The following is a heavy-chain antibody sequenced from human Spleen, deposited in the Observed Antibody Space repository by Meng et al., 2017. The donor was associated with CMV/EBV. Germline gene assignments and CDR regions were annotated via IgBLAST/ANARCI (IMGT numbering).Heavy chain of an antibody. CDR1: GDSITTYY. J-gene: IGHJ4*02. V-gene: IGHV4-59*12. Sequence: SETLSLTCTVSGDSITTYYWSWIRQPPGKGLQWIGYIYYNGGTNYNPSLKSRVTISVDTSKNQFSLKLSSVTAADTAVYYCARGPRSYQLPDGYFDYWGQGTLVTVSS. CDR2: IYYNGGT. CDR3: ARGPRSYQLPDGYFDY. D-gene: IGHD2-2*01.